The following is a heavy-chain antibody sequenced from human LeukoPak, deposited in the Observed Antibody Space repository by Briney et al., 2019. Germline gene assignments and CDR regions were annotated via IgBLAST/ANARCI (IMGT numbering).Heavy chain of an antibody. J-gene: IGHJ6*02. CDR3: AREEDSSAIRSSDGMDV. CDR2: ISKGSDYT. Sequence: GGSPRLSCAASGFTFSSYTMNWVRQAPGKGLEWVSCISKGSDYTYYADSVKGRFTISRDNAKNSVDLQMNSLRAEDTALYYCAREEDSSAIRSSDGMDVWGQGTTVTVSS. CDR1: GFTFSSYT. V-gene: IGHV3-21*01. D-gene: IGHD6-6*01.